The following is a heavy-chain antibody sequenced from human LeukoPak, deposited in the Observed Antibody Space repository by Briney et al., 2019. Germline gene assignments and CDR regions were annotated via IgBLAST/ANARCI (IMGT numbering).Heavy chain of an antibody. V-gene: IGHV3-9*01. CDR1: GFTFDDYA. Sequence: GGSLRLSCATSGFTFDDYAMHWVRQAPGKGLEWVSGISWNSGGIGYADSVKGRFTISRDNSKNTLYLQMNSLRAEDTAVYYCAKDLSRIAARPEGFDYWGQGTLVTVSS. CDR2: ISWNSGGI. D-gene: IGHD6-6*01. J-gene: IGHJ4*02. CDR3: AKDLSRIAARPEGFDY.